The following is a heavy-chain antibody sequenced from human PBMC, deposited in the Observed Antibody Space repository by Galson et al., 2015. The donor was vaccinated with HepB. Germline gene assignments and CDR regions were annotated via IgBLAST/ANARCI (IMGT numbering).Heavy chain of an antibody. Sequence: TLSLTCAVYGGSFSGYYWSWIRQPPGKGLEWIGEINHSGSTNYNPSLKSRVTISVDTSKNQFSLKLSSVTAADTAVYYCARGSWSSGWYSHFRWFDPWGQGTLVTVSS. V-gene: IGHV4-34*01. J-gene: IGHJ5*02. CDR2: INHSGST. CDR1: GGSFSGYY. D-gene: IGHD6-13*01. CDR3: ARGSWSSGWYSHFRWFDP.